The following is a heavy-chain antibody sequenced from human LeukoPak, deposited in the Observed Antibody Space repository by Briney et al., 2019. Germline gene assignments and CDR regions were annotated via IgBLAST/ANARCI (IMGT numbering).Heavy chain of an antibody. CDR3: ARLKGMIYSYFDY. J-gene: IGHJ4*02. Sequence: SETLSLTCTVSGGSISRHYWSWIRQPPGKGLEWIGYIYYSGSTNYNPSLKSRVTISVDTSKNQFSLKLNSVTAADTAVYYCARLKGMIYSYFDYWGQGTLVTVSS. CDR1: GGSISRHY. V-gene: IGHV4-59*08. D-gene: IGHD2-15*01. CDR2: IYYSGST.